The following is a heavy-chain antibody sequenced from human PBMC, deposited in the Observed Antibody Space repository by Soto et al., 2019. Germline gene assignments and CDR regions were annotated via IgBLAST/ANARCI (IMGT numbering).Heavy chain of an antibody. Sequence: GGSLRLSCAASGFTFSSYAMHWVRQAPGKGLEWVAVISYDGSNKYYADSVKGRFTISRDNSKNTLYLQMNSLRAEDTAVYYCARERDGYFDYWGQGTLVTVSS. CDR2: ISYDGSNK. J-gene: IGHJ4*02. V-gene: IGHV3-30-3*01. CDR1: GFTFSSYA. CDR3: ARERDGYFDY.